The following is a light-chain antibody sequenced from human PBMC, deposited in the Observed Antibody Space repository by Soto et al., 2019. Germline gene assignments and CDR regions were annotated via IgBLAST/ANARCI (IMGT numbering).Light chain of an antibody. V-gene: IGLV1-44*01. Sequence: QAVVTQPPSASGTPGQRVTISCSGGSSNIGSNAVNWYQQLPGTAPKVLIYSNNQRPSGVPDRFSASKSGTSASLAISGLQSEDEADYYCAAWDDSLNGYVFGTGTKVTVL. CDR1: SSNIGSNA. J-gene: IGLJ1*01. CDR3: AAWDDSLNGYV. CDR2: SNN.